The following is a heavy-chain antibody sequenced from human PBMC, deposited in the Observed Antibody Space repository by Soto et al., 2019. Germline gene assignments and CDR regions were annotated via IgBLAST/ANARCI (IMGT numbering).Heavy chain of an antibody. CDR1: GGSVSDNNW. V-gene: IGHV4-4*02. Sequence: TLSLTCAVSGGSVSDNNWWSWLRQSPGRGLEWIGEIYHSGTTSYNPSLKSRVTISVDTSKNQFSLNLNFVTAADTAVYYCARKDSTGYISSWARRNDYWGQGTLVTVSS. D-gene: IGHD6-13*01. CDR2: IYHSGTT. CDR3: ARKDSTGYISSWARRNDY. J-gene: IGHJ4*01.